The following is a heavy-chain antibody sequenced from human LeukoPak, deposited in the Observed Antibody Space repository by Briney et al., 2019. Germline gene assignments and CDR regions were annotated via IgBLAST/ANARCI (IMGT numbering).Heavy chain of an antibody. CDR1: GFTFDDYA. CDR2: ISGSGGST. J-gene: IGHJ1*01. D-gene: IGHD4-23*01. CDR3: AKDHDYGGNSAEYFQH. Sequence: GRSLRLSCAASGFTFDDYAMHWVRQAPGKGLEWVSAISGSGGSTYYADSVKGRFTISRDNSKNTLYLQMNSLRAEDTAVYYCAKDHDYGGNSAEYFQHWGQGTLVTVSS. V-gene: IGHV3-23*01.